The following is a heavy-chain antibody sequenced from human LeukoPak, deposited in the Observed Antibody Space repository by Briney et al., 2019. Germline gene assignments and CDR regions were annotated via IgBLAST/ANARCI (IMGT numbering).Heavy chain of an antibody. Sequence: SETLSLTCAVYGGSFSGYYWSWIRQPPGKGLEWIGEINHSGSTNYNPSLTRRRTITAGTSKNQISLQLSSGTAAETAVYYCARRPYYYGSGKRGFDPWGQGTLVTVSS. CDR1: GGSFSGYY. V-gene: IGHV4-34*01. J-gene: IGHJ5*02. D-gene: IGHD3-10*01. CDR2: INHSGST. CDR3: ARRPYYYGSGKRGFDP.